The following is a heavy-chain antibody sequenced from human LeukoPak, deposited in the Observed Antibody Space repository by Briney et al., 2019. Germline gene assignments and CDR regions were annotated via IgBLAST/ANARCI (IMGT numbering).Heavy chain of an antibody. CDR2: IYYSGRT. CDR3: ARYSTSWDY. J-gene: IGHJ4*02. V-gene: IGHV4-31*03. D-gene: IGHD2-2*01. Sequence: SETLSLTCTVSGGSISSGDYWTWIRQHPGKGLEWIGYIYYSGRTFYNPSLKSRLTISVDTSKNQFSLKLSSVTAADTAVYYCARYSTSWDYWGQGTLVTVSS. CDR1: GGSISSGDY.